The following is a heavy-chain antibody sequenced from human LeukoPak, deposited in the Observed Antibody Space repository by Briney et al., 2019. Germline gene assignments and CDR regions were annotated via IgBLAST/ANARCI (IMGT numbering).Heavy chain of an antibody. J-gene: IGHJ4*02. V-gene: IGHV3-73*01. CDR1: GFTFSGSP. Sequence: GGSQRLSCAASGFTFSGSPMHWVRQASGKGLEWVGRIRTKATSYDAAYAASVKGRFTISRDDSKNTAYLQMNSLKTEDTAMYYCSREGCGATGCYTNDYWGQGTLVTVSS. CDR3: SREGCGATGCYTNDY. CDR2: IRTKATSYDA. D-gene: IGHD2-21*01.